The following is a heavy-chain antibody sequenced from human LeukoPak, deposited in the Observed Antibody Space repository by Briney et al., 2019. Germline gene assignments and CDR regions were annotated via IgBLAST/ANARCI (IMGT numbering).Heavy chain of an antibody. V-gene: IGHV6-1*01. CDR3: ARGNVYIAARPEETFDY. CDR1: GDSVSSNSAA. CDR2: TYYRSKWYN. J-gene: IGHJ4*02. Sequence: SQTLSLTCAISGDSVSSNSAAWNWIRQSPSRGLEWLGRTYYRSKWYNDYAVSAKSRITINPDTSKNQFSLQLNSVTPEDTAVYYCARGNVYIAARPEETFDYWGQGTLVTVSS. D-gene: IGHD6-6*01.